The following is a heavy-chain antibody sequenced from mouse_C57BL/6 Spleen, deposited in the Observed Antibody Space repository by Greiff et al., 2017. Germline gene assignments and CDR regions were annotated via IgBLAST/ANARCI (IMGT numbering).Heavy chain of an antibody. CDR1: GYAFTNYL. Sequence: QVQLQQSGAELVRPGTSVKVSCKASGYAFTNYLIEWVKQRPGQGLEWIGVINPGSGGTNYNEKFKGKATLTADKSSSTAYMQLSSLTSEDSAVYFCARRGVWAWLAYWGQGTLVTVSA. V-gene: IGHV1-54*01. CDR2: INPGSGGT. J-gene: IGHJ3*01. D-gene: IGHD2-10*02. CDR3: ARRGVWAWLAY.